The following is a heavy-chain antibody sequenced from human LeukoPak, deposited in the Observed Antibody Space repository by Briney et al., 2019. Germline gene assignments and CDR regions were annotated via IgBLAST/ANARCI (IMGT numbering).Heavy chain of an antibody. V-gene: IGHV1-18*01. D-gene: IGHD1-26*01. CDR1: GYTFTSYG. CDR3: ARAIRYSGSYSSYYYYYMDV. Sequence: ASVKVSCKASGYTFTSYGISWVRQAPGQGLEWMGWISAYNGNTNYAQKLQRRGTMTTDTYTSTAYMELRSLRSDDTAVYYCARAIRYSGSYSSYYYYYMDVWGKGTTVTVSS. CDR2: ISAYNGNT. J-gene: IGHJ6*03.